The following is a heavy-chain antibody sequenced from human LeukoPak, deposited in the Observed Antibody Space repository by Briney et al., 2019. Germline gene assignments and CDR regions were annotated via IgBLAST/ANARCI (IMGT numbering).Heavy chain of an antibody. Sequence: QPGGSLRLSCAASGFAFRSFDMSWVRQAPGKGLEWVSVIYSGGSTYYADSVKGRFTISRDNSKNTLYLQMNSLRAEDTAVYYCASLRLGELSHDYWGQGTLVTVSS. J-gene: IGHJ4*02. D-gene: IGHD3-16*02. CDR2: IYSGGST. V-gene: IGHV3-66*01. CDR3: ASLRLGELSHDY. CDR1: GFAFRSFD.